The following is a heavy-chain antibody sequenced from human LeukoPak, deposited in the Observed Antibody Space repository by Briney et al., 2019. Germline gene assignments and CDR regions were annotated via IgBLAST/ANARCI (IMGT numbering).Heavy chain of an antibody. CDR1: GGSFSGYY. D-gene: IGHD5-18*01. CDR3: ARGTVDTAMVTFDY. V-gene: IGHV4-34*01. Sequence: SETLSLTCAVYGGSFSGYYWSWIRQPPGKGLEWIGEINHSGSTNYNPSLKNRVTISVDTSKNQFSLKLSSVTAADAAVYYCARGTVDTAMVTFDYWGQGTLVTVSS. CDR2: INHSGST. J-gene: IGHJ4*02.